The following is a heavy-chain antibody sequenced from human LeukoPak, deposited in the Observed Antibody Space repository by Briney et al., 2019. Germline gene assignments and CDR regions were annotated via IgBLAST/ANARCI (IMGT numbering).Heavy chain of an antibody. J-gene: IGHJ4*02. CDR2: IYTSGST. Sequence: SETLSLTCTVSGGSISSYYWSWIRQPAGKGLEWIGRIYTSGSTNYNPSLKSRITMSVDTSKNQFSLKLSSVTAADTAVYYCARGAWVAAAFDYWGQGTLVTVSS. V-gene: IGHV4-4*07. CDR1: GGSISSYY. CDR3: ARGAWVAAAFDY. D-gene: IGHD2-15*01.